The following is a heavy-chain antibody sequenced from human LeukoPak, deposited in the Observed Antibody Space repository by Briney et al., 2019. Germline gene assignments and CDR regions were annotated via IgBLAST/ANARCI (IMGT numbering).Heavy chain of an antibody. J-gene: IGHJ6*03. D-gene: IGHD2/OR15-2a*01. CDR3: ARGPYCNTIHRSGCYMDV. CDR1: GGSISSDSYY. Sequence: SQTLSLTCTVSGGSISSDSYYWSWIRQPAGKGLEWIGRIYTTGSTNYNPSLKSRVTISIDTSKNQFSLKLSSVTAADTAVYYCARGPYCNTIHRSGCYMDVWGKGTTVTVSS. V-gene: IGHV4-61*02. CDR2: IYTTGST.